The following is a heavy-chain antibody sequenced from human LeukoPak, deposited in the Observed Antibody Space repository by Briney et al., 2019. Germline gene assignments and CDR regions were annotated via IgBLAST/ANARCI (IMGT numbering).Heavy chain of an antibody. CDR3: ARDKASGLPYFDWLTDP. Sequence: GGSLRLSCAASGFTFSSYAMHWVRQAPGKGLEYVSAISSNGGSTYYANSVKGRFTISRDNSKNTLYLQMGSLRAEDMAVYYCARDKASGLPYFDWLTDPWGQGTLVTVSS. V-gene: IGHV3-64*01. J-gene: IGHJ5*02. CDR2: ISSNGGST. CDR1: GFTFSSYA. D-gene: IGHD3-9*01.